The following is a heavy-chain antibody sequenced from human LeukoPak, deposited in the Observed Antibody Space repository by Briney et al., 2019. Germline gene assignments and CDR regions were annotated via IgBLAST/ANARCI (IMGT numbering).Heavy chain of an antibody. CDR3: ARGLRQLVRSWHY. CDR1: GGSFSGYY. D-gene: IGHD6-6*01. CDR2: IKHRGST. V-gene: IGHV4-34*01. J-gene: IGHJ4*02. Sequence: PSETLSLTCAVYGGSFSGYYWSWIRQPPGKGLEWIGEIKHRGSTNYNPSLKSRVTISVDTSKNQFSLKLSSVTAADTAVYYCARGLRQLVRSWHYWGQGTLVTVSS.